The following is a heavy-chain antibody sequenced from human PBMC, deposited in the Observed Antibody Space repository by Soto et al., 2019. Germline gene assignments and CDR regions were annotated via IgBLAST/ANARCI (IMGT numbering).Heavy chain of an antibody. Sequence: ASVKVSCKVSGYTLTELSMHWVRQAPGKGLEWMGGFDPEDGETIYAQKFQGRVTMTEDTSTDTAYMELSSLRSEDTAVYYCAAANLYCTNGVCGYYFDYWGQGTLVTSPQ. J-gene: IGHJ4*02. D-gene: IGHD2-8*01. CDR1: GYTLTELS. V-gene: IGHV1-24*01. CDR3: AAANLYCTNGVCGYYFDY. CDR2: FDPEDGET.